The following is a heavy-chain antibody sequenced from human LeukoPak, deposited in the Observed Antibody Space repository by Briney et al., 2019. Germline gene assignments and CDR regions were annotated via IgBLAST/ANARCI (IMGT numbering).Heavy chain of an antibody. Sequence: GASVKVSCKASGYTFTSYGISWVRQAPGQGLEWMGRIIPILGIANYAQKFQGRVTITADKSTSTAYMELSSLRSDDTAVYYCARVCSSGELCENDYWGQGTLVTVSS. CDR3: ARVCSSGELCENDY. J-gene: IGHJ4*02. CDR2: IIPILGIA. V-gene: IGHV1-69*04. D-gene: IGHD3-16*01. CDR1: GYTFTSYG.